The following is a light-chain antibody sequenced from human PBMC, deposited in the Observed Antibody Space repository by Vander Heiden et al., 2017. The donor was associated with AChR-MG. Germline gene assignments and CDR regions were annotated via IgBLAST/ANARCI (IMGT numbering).Light chain of an antibody. Sequence: LTQPPSVSGSPGQSITISCTGSSSDIGRYNYLSWYQRHPGKAPQLIIYDITKRPSGVPTRFSGSKSGSTASLTIAVLQAEEEADFYCTSHSSSSTLVFGGGTKLTVL. V-gene: IGLV2-14*03. CDR1: SSDIGRYNY. CDR2: DIT. J-gene: IGLJ3*02. CDR3: TSHSSSSTLV.